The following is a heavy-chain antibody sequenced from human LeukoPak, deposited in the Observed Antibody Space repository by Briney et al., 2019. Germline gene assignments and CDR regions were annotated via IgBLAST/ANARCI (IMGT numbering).Heavy chain of an antibody. CDR2: ISAYNGNT. Sequence: AAVKVSCKASGYTFTGYYMHWVRQAPGQGLEWMGWISAYNGNTNYAQKLQGRVTMTTDTSTSTAYMELRSLRSDDTAVYYCARDPPYCSSTSCYTGGVFDYWGQGTLVTVSS. CDR3: ARDPPYCSSTSCYTGGVFDY. D-gene: IGHD2-2*02. V-gene: IGHV1-18*04. CDR1: GYTFTGYY. J-gene: IGHJ4*02.